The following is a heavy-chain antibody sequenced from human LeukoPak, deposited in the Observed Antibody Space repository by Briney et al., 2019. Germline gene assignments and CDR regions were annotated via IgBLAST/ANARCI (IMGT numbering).Heavy chain of an antibody. J-gene: IGHJ4*02. V-gene: IGHV3-73*01. CDR2: IRDKANSYAT. D-gene: IGHD2-2*01. CDR3: TRWDCTTTGCYPFDY. Sequence: GGSLRLSCAASGFTFSGSAIHWVRQASGKGLEWVGRIRDKANSYATAYIASVKGRFTISRDDSKNTAYLQMSSLKTEDTAVYYCTRWDCTTTGCYPFDYWGQGALVTVSS. CDR1: GFTFSGSA.